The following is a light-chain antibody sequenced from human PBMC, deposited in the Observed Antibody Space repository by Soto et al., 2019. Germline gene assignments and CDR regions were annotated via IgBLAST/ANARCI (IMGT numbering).Light chain of an antibody. CDR1: QSVSSSY. Sequence: EIVLTQSPGTLSLSPGERATLSCRASQSVSSSYLAWYQQKPGQALRLLIYGASSRATGIPDMFSGSGSGTDFTLTISRLEPEDFAVYYCQQYGSSPTFGQGTKVEIK. J-gene: IGKJ1*01. V-gene: IGKV3-20*01. CDR3: QQYGSSPT. CDR2: GAS.